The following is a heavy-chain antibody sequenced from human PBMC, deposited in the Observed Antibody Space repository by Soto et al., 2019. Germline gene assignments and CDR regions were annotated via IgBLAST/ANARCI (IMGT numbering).Heavy chain of an antibody. J-gene: IGHJ6*02. Sequence: GGSLRLSCSASGFTFSSYAMHWVRQAPGKGLEYVSAISSNGGSTYYADSVKGRFTISRDNSKNTLYLQMNSLRAEDTAVYYCANWAVAGTDYYGMDVWGQGTTVTVSS. CDR2: ISSNGGST. D-gene: IGHD6-19*01. V-gene: IGHV3-64D*08. CDR3: ANWAVAGTDYYGMDV. CDR1: GFTFSSYA.